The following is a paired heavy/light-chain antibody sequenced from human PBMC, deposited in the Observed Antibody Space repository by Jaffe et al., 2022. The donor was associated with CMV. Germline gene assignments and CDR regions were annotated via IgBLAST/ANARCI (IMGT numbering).Light chain of an antibody. V-gene: IGLV6-57*04. CDR2: ENN. CDR1: SGSIASNH. CDR3: QSYDSTNQV. J-gene: IGLJ3*02. Sequence: NFMLTQPHSVSESPGKTVTIPCTRSSGSIASNHVQWYQQRPGSAPTTVIYENNQRPSGVPDRFSGSIDSSSNSASLTIFGLKTEDEADYYCQSYDSTNQVFGGGTKLTVL.
Heavy chain of an antibody. V-gene: IGHV3-7*01. Sequence: EVQLVESGGGLAQPGGSLRLSCAASGFTFSRYWMTWVRQAPGKGLEWVANIKEDGSEKYYVDSVKGRFSISRDNAKNSVYLQMNSLRAEDKAVYYCARLNFYYYGVDVWGQGTTVTVSS. CDR1: GFTFSRYW. J-gene: IGHJ6*02. CDR3: ARLNFYYYGVDV. CDR2: IKEDGSEK.